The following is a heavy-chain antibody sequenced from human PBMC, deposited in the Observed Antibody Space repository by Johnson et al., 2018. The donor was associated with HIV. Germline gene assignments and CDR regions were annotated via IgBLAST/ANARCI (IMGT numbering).Heavy chain of an antibody. CDR1: GFTVSSNY. CDR3: ARGQAYSFDI. Sequence: VQLVESGGGLVQPGGSLRLSCAASGFTVSSNYMSWVRQAPGKGLEWVSVIYSGGTTYYADSVKGRFIISRDSSKNTLYLQMDRLRAEDTAQYYCARGQAYSFDIWGQGTMVTVSS. V-gene: IGHV3-66*01. D-gene: IGHD3-16*01. J-gene: IGHJ3*02. CDR2: IYSGGTT.